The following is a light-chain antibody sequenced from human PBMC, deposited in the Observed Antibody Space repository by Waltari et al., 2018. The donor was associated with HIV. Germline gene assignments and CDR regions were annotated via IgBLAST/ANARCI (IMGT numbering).Light chain of an antibody. CDR3: QQYSSFWT. V-gene: IGKV1-5*03. Sequence: DIQMAQSPSNLSASVGDRVTITCRASQTVHTWLAWYQQKPGGAPQLLIYKASILENGVPSRFSGSGSGTDFTLTISRLQPDDVGFYYCQQYSSFWTFGQGTKVQVK. CDR2: KAS. CDR1: QTVHTW. J-gene: IGKJ1*01.